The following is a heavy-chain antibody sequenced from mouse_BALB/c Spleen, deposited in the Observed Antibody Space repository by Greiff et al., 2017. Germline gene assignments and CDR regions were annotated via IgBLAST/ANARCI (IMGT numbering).Heavy chain of an antibody. J-gene: IGHJ3*01. CDR2: IRNKANGYTT. D-gene: IGHD2-3*01. CDR1: GFTFTAYY. CDR3: ARDNKDGYLAWFAY. V-gene: IGHV7-3*02. Sequence: EVHLVESGGGLVQPGGSLRLSCATSGFTFTAYYMSWVRQPPGKALEWLGFIRNKANGYTTEYSASVKGRFTISRDNSQSILYLQMNTLRAEDSATYYCARDNKDGYLAWFAYWGQGTLVTVSA.